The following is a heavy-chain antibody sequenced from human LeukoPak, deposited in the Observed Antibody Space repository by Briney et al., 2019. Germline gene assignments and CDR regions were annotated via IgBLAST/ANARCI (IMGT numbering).Heavy chain of an antibody. V-gene: IGHV1-46*01. J-gene: IGHJ4*02. CDR3: AKGPGYSSSWSYYFDY. D-gene: IGHD6-13*01. CDR1: GYTFTSYY. CDR2: INPSGGST. Sequence: ASVKVSCKASGYTFTSYYMYWVRQAPGQGLEWMGIINPSGGSTSYAQKFQGRVTMTRDTSTSTVYMELSSLRSEDTAVYYCAKGPGYSSSWSYYFDYWGQGTLVTVSS.